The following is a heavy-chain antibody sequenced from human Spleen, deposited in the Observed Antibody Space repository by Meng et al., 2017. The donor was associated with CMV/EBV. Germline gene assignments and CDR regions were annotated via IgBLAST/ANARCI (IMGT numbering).Heavy chain of an antibody. CDR3: AREGRLSGYYFDY. V-gene: IGHV3-11*06. CDR1: GFRFSDYY. Sequence: GESLKISCAASGFRFSDYYMSWIRQAPGKGLEWVSSISSSSNYIYYADLLKGRFTISRDNAKNSLYLQMNSLRPEDTAVYYCAREGRLSGYYFDYWGQGILVTVSS. CDR2: ISSSSNYI. J-gene: IGHJ4*02.